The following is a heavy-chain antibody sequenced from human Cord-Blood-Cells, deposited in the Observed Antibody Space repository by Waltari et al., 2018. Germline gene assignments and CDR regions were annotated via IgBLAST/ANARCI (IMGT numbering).Heavy chain of an antibody. D-gene: IGHD2-2*01. CDR3: ARGGPAASPYYMDV. CDR2: IKQDGSEK. Sequence: EVQLVESGGGLVQPGGSLRLSCAASGFTFSSYWMCWVRQAPGKGLEWVANIKQDGSEKYYVDSVKGRFTISRDNAKNSLYLQMNSLRAEDTAVYYCARGGPAASPYYMDVWGKGTTVTVSS. CDR1: GFTFSSYW. J-gene: IGHJ6*03. V-gene: IGHV3-7*01.